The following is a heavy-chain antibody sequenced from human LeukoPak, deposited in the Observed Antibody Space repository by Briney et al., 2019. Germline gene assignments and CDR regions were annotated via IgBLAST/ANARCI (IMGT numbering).Heavy chain of an antibody. J-gene: IGHJ4*02. V-gene: IGHV3-74*01. D-gene: IGHD6-13*01. Sequence: PGGSLRLSCAASGFTFSSCWMHWVRQVPGKELVCVARIIGDGSSASYADSVKGRLTISRDNSRNTVYLQMNSLRAEDTAVYYCAKRGHYSSSWYHYFDYWGQGTLVTVSS. CDR3: AKRGHYSSSWYHYFDY. CDR1: GFTFSSCW. CDR2: IIGDGSSA.